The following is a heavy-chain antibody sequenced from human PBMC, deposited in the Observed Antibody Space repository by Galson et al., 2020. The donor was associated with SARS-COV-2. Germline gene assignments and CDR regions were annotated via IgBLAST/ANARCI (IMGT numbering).Heavy chain of an antibody. J-gene: IGHJ3*02. CDR2: VSDSGGTT. CDR3: VGSITHCGSIRCHAFDI. Sequence: GESLKISCAASGFTFSSYAMSWVRQAPGKGLEWVSGVSDSGGTTYYADSVKGRFTISRDNSKNTLYLQMNSLRAEDTAVYYCVGSITHCGSIRCHAFDIWGQDTMVTVSS. CDR1: GFTFSSYA. D-gene: IGHD1-20*01. V-gene: IGHV3-23*01.